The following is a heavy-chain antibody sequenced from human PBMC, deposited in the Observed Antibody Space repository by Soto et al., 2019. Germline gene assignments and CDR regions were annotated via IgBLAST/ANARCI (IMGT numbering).Heavy chain of an antibody. CDR1: GCTFTSYG. V-gene: IGHV1-18*04. J-gene: IGHJ6*02. CDR2: ISAYNGNT. D-gene: IGHD3-22*01. CDR3: ARDGSYYYDSSGYSGNYYYGMDV. Sequence: ASVKVSCKASGCTFTSYGISWVRQAPGQGLEWMGWISAYNGNTNYAQKLQGRVTMTTDTSTSTAYMELRSLRSDETAVYYCARDGSYYYDSSGYSGNYYYGMDVWGQGTTVTVSS.